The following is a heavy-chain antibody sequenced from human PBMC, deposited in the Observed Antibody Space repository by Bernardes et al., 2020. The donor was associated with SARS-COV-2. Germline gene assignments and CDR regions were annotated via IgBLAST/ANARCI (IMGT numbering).Heavy chain of an antibody. J-gene: IGHJ3*02. CDR3: ARGGSITMVQGVIKDAFDI. CDR2: INPNSGGT. V-gene: IGHV1-2*04. Sequence: SVKVSCKASGYTFTGYYMHWVRQAPGQGLEWMGWINPNSGGTNYAQKFQGWVTMTRDTSISTAYMELSRLRSDDTAVYYCARGGSITMVQGVIKDAFDIWGQGTMVTVSS. D-gene: IGHD3-10*01. CDR1: GYTFTGYY.